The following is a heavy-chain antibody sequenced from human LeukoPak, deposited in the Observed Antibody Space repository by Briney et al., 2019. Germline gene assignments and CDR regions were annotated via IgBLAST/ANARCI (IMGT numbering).Heavy chain of an antibody. J-gene: IGHJ5*02. Sequence: PSVKVSCKASGYTFTGYYIHWVRQAPGQGLEWMGRINPNTGGTDYAQKFQGRVTMTRETSITTAYMELSRLTSDDTAIYYCAKVPPSITAAGNWLGPWGQGALVTVSS. CDR1: GYTFTGYY. CDR2: INPNTGGT. D-gene: IGHD6-13*01. V-gene: IGHV1-2*06. CDR3: AKVPPSITAAGNWLGP.